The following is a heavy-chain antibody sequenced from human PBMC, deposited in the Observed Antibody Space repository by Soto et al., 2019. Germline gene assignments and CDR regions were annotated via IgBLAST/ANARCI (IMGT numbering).Heavy chain of an antibody. D-gene: IGHD6-19*01. CDR2: IIPLFDAT. V-gene: IGHV1-69*06. CDR3: ARDLSSSWYNGTFYFDS. Sequence: QVQLVQSGAEVRKPGSSVKVSCKASGGTFTTYDISWVRQAPGQGLEWMGGIIPLFDATKYAQKFQGRVTITADKSTGTAYMELRSLRSEDTAMYYCARDLSSSWYNGTFYFDSWGQGTLVTVSS. CDR1: GGTFTTYD. J-gene: IGHJ4*02.